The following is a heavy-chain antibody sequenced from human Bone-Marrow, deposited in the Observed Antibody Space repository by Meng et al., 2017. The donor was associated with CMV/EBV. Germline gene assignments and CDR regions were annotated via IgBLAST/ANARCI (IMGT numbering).Heavy chain of an antibody. V-gene: IGHV1-69*02. D-gene: IGHD6-6*01. CDR1: GGTFSSYT. CDR2: IIPILGIA. J-gene: IGHJ5*02. Sequence: SVKVSCKASGGTFSSYTISWVRQAPGQGLEWMGRIIPILGIANYAQKFQGRVTTTADKSTSTAYMELSSLRSEDTAVYYCARAGTIEYSSSGLVVPDQNWFDPWGQGTLVTVSS. CDR3: ARAGTIEYSSSGLVVPDQNWFDP.